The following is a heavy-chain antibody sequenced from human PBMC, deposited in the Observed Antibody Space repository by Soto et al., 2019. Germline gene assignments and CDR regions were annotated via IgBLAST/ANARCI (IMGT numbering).Heavy chain of an antibody. D-gene: IGHD6-13*01. CDR3: ASLTAAYPRRYGMDV. CDR1: GGSISSYY. V-gene: IGHV4-59*01. Sequence: QVQLQESGPGLVKPSETLSLTCTVSGGSISSYYWSWIRQPPGKGLEWIGYIYYSGSTNYNPSLKSRVTISVDTSKNQLSLKLSSVTAADTAVYYCASLTAAYPRRYGMDVWGQGTTVTVSS. CDR2: IYYSGST. J-gene: IGHJ6*02.